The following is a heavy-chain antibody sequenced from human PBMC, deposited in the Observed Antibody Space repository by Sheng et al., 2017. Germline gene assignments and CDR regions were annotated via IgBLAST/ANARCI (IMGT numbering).Heavy chain of an antibody. V-gene: IGHV1-2*02. J-gene: IGHJ4*02. CDR2: INPNSGGT. CDR1: GYTFTDYY. D-gene: IGHD2-2*01. CDR3: ARRSPTAAISDFNY. Sequence: QVHLVQSGAEVKKPGASVKVTCKASGYTFTDYYIHWVRQAPGQGLEWMGWINPNSGGTHYAQKFQGRVTMTRDTYISTAYMELSRLRFDDTAVYYCARRSPTAAISDFNYWGQGTLVTVSS.